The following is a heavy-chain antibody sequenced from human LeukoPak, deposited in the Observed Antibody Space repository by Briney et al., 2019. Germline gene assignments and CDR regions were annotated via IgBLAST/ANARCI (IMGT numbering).Heavy chain of an antibody. CDR3: ARRAVDYYGSGAPFYYYYMDV. V-gene: IGHV4-59*08. Sequence: PSETLSLTCTVSGGSISSYYWSWIRQPPGKGLEWIGYIYYSGSTNYNPSLKSRVTISVDTSKNQFSLKLSSVTAADTAVYYCARRAVDYYGSGAPFYYYYMDVWGKGTTVTVSS. CDR1: GGSISSYY. J-gene: IGHJ6*03. D-gene: IGHD3-10*01. CDR2: IYYSGST.